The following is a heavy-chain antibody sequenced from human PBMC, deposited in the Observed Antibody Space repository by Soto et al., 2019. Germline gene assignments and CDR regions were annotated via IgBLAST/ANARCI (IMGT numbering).Heavy chain of an antibody. J-gene: IGHJ4*02. V-gene: IGHV4-59*01. CDR1: GGSISSYY. CDR3: ARNNGRENYYDSSGYWYYFDY. CDR2: IYYSGST. Sequence: QVQLQESGPGLVKPSETLSLTCTVSGGSISSYYWSWIRQPPGKGLEWIGYIYYSGSTNYNPSLNSRVTISVDTSKNQFSLKLSSVTAADTDVYYCARNNGRENYYDSSGYWYYFDYWGKGTLVTVSS. D-gene: IGHD3-22*01.